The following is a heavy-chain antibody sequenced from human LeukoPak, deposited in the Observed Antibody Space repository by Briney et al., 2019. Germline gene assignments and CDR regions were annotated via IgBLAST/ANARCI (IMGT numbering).Heavy chain of an antibody. J-gene: IGHJ6*03. Sequence: PGGSLRLSCAASGFSFSSYAMNWVRQAPGKGLEWVSSISSSSSYIYYADSVKGRFTISRDNAKNSLYLQMNSLRAEDTAVYYCARGTLMGNYYDSSGYYYVYYYYYMDVWGKGTTVTISS. D-gene: IGHD3-22*01. CDR2: ISSSSSYI. CDR1: GFSFSSYA. V-gene: IGHV3-21*01. CDR3: ARGTLMGNYYDSSGYYYVYYYYYMDV.